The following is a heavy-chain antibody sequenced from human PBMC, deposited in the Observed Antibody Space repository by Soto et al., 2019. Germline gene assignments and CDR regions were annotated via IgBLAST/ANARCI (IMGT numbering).Heavy chain of an antibody. Sequence: GGSLRLSCAASGFTFSSYAMSWVRQAPGKGLEWVSAISGSGGSTYYADSVKGRFTISRDNSKNTLYLQMNSLRAEDTAVYYCATDPTRYSNYELDYWGQGTLVTVSS. J-gene: IGHJ4*02. D-gene: IGHD4-4*01. V-gene: IGHV3-23*01. CDR1: GFTFSSYA. CDR3: ATDPTRYSNYELDY. CDR2: ISGSGGST.